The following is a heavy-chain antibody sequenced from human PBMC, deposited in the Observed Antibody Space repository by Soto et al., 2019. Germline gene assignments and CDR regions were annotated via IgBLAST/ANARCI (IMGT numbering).Heavy chain of an antibody. J-gene: IGHJ4*02. V-gene: IGHV3-30*18. CDR2: ISYDGSNK. Sequence: PGGSLRLSCAASGFTFSSYGMHWVRQAPGKGLEWVAVISYDGSNKYYADSVKGRFTISRDNSKNTLYLQMNSLRAEDTAVYYRAKDPLLAVVTFLAYWGKGPLVPVPP. D-gene: IGHD2-15*01. CDR1: GFTFSSYG. CDR3: AKDPLLAVVTFLAY.